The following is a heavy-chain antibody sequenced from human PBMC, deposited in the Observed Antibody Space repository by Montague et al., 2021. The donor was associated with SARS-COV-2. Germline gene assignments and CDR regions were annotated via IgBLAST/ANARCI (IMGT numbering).Heavy chain of an antibody. CDR2: IYHSGRT. CDR1: GGSISSNNW. V-gene: IGHV4-4*02. J-gene: IGHJ4*02. CDR3: AREGSRDGYNEGFDY. Sequence: SETLSLTCAASGGSISSNNWWNWVRQAPGKGLEWIGEIYHSGRTNYNPSLKSRVTISVDKSKNQYSLILSSVTAADTAVYYCAREGSRDGYNEGFDYWGQGTLVNVSP. D-gene: IGHD5-24*01.